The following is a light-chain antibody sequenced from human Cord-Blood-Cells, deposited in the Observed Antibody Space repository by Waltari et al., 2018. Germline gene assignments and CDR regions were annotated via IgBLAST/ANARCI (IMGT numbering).Light chain of an antibody. V-gene: IGLV2-14*01. CDR1: SSDVGGYNY. Sequence: QSALTQPASVSGSPGQSITIHCTGTSSDVGGYNYVSWYQQHPGKAPKLMIYEVSNRPSGVSNRFSGSKSGNTASLTISGLQAEDEADYYCSSYTSSSTLVVFGGGTKLTVL. J-gene: IGLJ2*01. CDR2: EVS. CDR3: SSYTSSSTLVV.